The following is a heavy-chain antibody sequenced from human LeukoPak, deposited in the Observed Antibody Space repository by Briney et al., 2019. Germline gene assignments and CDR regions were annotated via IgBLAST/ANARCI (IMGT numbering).Heavy chain of an antibody. Sequence: ASVNVSCKASGGTFSSYAISWVRQAPGQGLEWMGGIIPIFGTANYAQKFQGRVTITADESTSTAYMELSSLRSEDTAVYYCARDEVGGATTSLGYWGQGTLVTVSS. V-gene: IGHV1-69*13. D-gene: IGHD1-26*01. J-gene: IGHJ4*02. CDR2: IIPIFGTA. CDR3: ARDEVGGATTSLGY. CDR1: GGTFSSYA.